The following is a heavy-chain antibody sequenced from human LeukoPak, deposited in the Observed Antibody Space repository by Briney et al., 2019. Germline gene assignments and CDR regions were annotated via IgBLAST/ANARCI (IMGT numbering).Heavy chain of an antibody. CDR1: GGTFSSYT. D-gene: IGHD3-22*01. CDR2: MNPNSGNT. CDR3: ARSKISSGYFYFDY. V-gene: IGHV1-8*02. Sequence: ASVKVSCKASGGTFSSYTISWVRQATGQGLEWMGWMNPNSGNTGYAQKFQGRVTMTRNTSISTAYMELSSLRSEDTAVYYCARSKISSGYFYFDYWGQGTLVTVSS. J-gene: IGHJ4*02.